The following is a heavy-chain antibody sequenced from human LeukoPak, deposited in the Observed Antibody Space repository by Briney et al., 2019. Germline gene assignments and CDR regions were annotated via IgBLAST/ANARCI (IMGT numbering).Heavy chain of an antibody. D-gene: IGHD7-27*01. J-gene: IGHJ3*02. CDR2: IKQGGSER. CDR3: ARAKLGSTFFDI. Sequence: GGSLRLSCAASRFTFSSYWMTWVRQAPGKGLEWVANIKQGGSERYYVDSVKGRFTISRDNAKNSLYLQMNSLRAEDTAVYYCARAKLGSTFFDIWGQGTMITVSS. CDR1: RFTFSSYW. V-gene: IGHV3-7*04.